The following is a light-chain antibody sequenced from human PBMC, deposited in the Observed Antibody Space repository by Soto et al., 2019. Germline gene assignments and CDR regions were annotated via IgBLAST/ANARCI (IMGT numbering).Light chain of an antibody. CDR2: DAS. CDR3: QQYNNWSLYT. Sequence: EILMTQSPATLSVSPGERATLSCRASQSVSINVAWYQQKPGQAPRLLIYDASTRATGIPARFSGYGSGTEFTLTISSLQSEDFAVCYCQQYNNWSLYTFGQGTKLEIK. J-gene: IGKJ2*01. CDR1: QSVSIN. V-gene: IGKV3-15*01.